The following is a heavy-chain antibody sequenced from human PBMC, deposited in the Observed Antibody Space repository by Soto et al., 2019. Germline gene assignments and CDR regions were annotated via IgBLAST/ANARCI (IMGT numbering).Heavy chain of an antibody. D-gene: IGHD2-2*01. V-gene: IGHV3-7*03. J-gene: IGHJ3*02. Sequence: PGGSLRLSCAASGFTFSSYWMSWVRQAPGKGLEWVANIKQDGSEKKYVDSVEGRFTISRDNAKNSLFLQMNSLRAEDTAVYHCARVGCSTTTCFDAFHTRGHATTVTVS. CDR2: IKQDGSEK. CDR3: ARVGCSTTTCFDAFHT. CDR1: GFTFSSYW.